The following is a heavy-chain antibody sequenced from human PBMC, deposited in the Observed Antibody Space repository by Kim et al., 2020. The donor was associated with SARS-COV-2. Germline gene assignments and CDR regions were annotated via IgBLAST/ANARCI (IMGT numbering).Heavy chain of an antibody. V-gene: IGHV3-30*18. CDR3: AKGGSSYWGSSWYYFDY. CDR2: ISYDGSNK. J-gene: IGHJ4*01. Sequence: GGSLRLSCAASGFTFSSYGMHWVRQAPGKGLEWVAVISYDGSNKYYADSVKGRFTISRDNSKNTLYLQMNSLRAEDTAVYYCAKGGSSYWGSSWYYFDY. D-gene: IGHD6-13*01. CDR1: GFTFSSYG.